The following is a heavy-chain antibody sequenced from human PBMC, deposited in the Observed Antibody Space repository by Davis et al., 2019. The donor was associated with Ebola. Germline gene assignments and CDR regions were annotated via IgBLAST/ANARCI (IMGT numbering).Heavy chain of an antibody. CDR2: IYYSGST. Sequence: PSETLSLTCTVSGGSISSYYWSWIRQPPGKGLEWIGYIYYSGSTNYNPSLKSRVTISVDTSKNQFSLKLSSVTAADTAVYYCARDSGITMVRGVMRSYYYYGMDVWGQGTTVTVSS. CDR3: ARDSGITMVRGVMRSYYYYGMDV. V-gene: IGHV4-59*12. CDR1: GGSISSYY. D-gene: IGHD3-10*01. J-gene: IGHJ6*02.